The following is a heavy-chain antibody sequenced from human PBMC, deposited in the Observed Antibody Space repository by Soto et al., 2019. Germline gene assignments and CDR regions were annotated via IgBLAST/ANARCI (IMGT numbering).Heavy chain of an antibody. CDR1: GGSIRSGGYS. J-gene: IGHJ4*02. CDR3: ARGAHDFWSGYYDY. Sequence: PSETLSLTCAVAGGSIRSGGYSWSWIRQPPGKGLEWIGYIYHSGSTYYNPSLKSRVTISVDRSKNQFSLKLSSVTAADTAVYYCARGAHDFWSGYYDYWGQGTPVTVSS. D-gene: IGHD3-3*01. V-gene: IGHV4-30-2*01. CDR2: IYHSGST.